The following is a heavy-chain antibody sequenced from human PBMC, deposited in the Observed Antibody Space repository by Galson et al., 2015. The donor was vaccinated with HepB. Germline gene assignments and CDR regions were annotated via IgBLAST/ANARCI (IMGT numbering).Heavy chain of an antibody. CDR2: ISGSGGNT. CDR3: AKDQHSGSSYAGPNWFDT. CDR1: GFIFSNYS. V-gene: IGHV3-23*01. Sequence: SLRLSCAASGFIFSNYSMSWVRQAPGKGLEWVSSISGSGGNTYNADSVKGRFTISRDNTKNMLYLQMNNLRAEDTAVYYCAKDQHSGSSYAGPNWFDTWGQGTLVTVSS. J-gene: IGHJ5*02. D-gene: IGHD1-26*01.